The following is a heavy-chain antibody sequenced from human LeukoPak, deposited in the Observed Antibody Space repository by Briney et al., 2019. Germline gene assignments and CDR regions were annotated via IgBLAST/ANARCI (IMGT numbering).Heavy chain of an antibody. J-gene: IGHJ6*03. Sequence: SETLSLTCTVSGGSISSYYWSWIRQPAGKGLEWIGRIYTSGSTNYNPSLKSRVTMSVDTSKNQFSLKLSSVTAADTAVYYCARSYDSSGPTYYYCYMDVWGKGTTVTISS. CDR3: ARSYDSSGPTYYYCYMDV. V-gene: IGHV4-4*07. D-gene: IGHD3-22*01. CDR2: IYTSGST. CDR1: GGSISSYY.